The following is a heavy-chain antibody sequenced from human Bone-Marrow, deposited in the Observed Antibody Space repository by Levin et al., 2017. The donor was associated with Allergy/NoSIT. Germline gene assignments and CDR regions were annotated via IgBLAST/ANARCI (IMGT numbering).Heavy chain of an antibody. Sequence: SETLSLTCTVSGGAFSGYSWTWIRQPPGRGMEWIGEISHNENTKYNSSLASRVRMSVDTSKNQFSLQLTSVTAADTAVYFCARGLGWLYDLHYQYYVDVWGMGTTVIVSS. D-gene: IGHD3-3*01. V-gene: IGHV4-34*01. CDR2: ISHNENT. CDR3: ARGLGWLYDLHYQYYVDV. J-gene: IGHJ6*04. CDR1: GGAFSGYS.